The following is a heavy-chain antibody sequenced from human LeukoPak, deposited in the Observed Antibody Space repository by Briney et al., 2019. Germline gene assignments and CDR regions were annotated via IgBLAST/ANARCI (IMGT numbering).Heavy chain of an antibody. D-gene: IGHD6-19*01. CDR2: IYPGDSDT. Sequence: GESLKISCKTSGYSFTTYWIAWVRQMPGRGLEWMGIIYPGDSDTRYSPSFQGQVTISADKSISTAYLQWSSLKASDTAMYYCARQSGHSSGWYGYFDYWGQGTLVTVSS. CDR1: GYSFTTYW. J-gene: IGHJ4*02. V-gene: IGHV5-51*01. CDR3: ARQSGHSSGWYGYFDY.